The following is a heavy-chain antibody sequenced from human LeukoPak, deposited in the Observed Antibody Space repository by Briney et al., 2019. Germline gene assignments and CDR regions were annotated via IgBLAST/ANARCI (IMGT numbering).Heavy chain of an antibody. J-gene: IGHJ4*02. CDR2: ISGSGGST. V-gene: IGHV3-23*01. CDR3: ARDGIQLWLIDY. Sequence: GGSLRLSCAASGFTFSSYIMSWVRQAPGKGLEWVSGISGSGGSTSYADSVKGRFTISRDKSKNTLYLQMNSLRAEDTAVYYCARDGIQLWLIDYWGQGTLVSVSS. CDR1: GFTFSSYI. D-gene: IGHD5-18*01.